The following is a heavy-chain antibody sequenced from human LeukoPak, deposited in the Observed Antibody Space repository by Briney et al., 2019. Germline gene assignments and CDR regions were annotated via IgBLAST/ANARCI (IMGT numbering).Heavy chain of an antibody. Sequence: SETLSLTCAVYGGSFSGYYWSWIRQPPGKGLEWIGEINHSGSTNYNPSLKSRVTISVDTSKNLFSLRLSSVTAADTAVYYCARGGTSGVVYYYYMDVWGKGTTVTVSS. CDR2: INHSGST. J-gene: IGHJ6*03. V-gene: IGHV4-34*01. CDR1: GGSFSGYY. D-gene: IGHD3-10*01. CDR3: ARGGTSGVVYYYYMDV.